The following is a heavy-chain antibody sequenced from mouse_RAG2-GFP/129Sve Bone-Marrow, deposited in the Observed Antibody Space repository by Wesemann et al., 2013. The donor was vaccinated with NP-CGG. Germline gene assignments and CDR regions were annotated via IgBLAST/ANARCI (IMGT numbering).Heavy chain of an antibody. D-gene: IGHD2-4*01. J-gene: IGHJ4*01. CDR3: ARVYYDYDTGPYAMDY. V-gene: IGHV5-6*01. Sequence: GRFTISRDNAKNTLYLQMSSLKSEDTAMYYCARVYYDYDTGPYAMDYWGQGTSVTVSS.